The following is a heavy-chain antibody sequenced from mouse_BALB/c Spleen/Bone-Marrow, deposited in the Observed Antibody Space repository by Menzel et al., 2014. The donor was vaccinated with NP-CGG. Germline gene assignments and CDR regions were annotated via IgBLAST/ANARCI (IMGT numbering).Heavy chain of an antibody. D-gene: IGHD1-1*01. CDR2: INPANGNT. CDR1: GFNIKDAY. V-gene: IGHV14-3*02. J-gene: IGHJ3*01. Sequence: VQLQQSGAELVKPGASVKLSCTASGFNIKDAYMHWVRQRPEQGLEWIGRINPANGNTEYDPKFQGKATITADTSSNTAYLQLSSLTAEDTAGYYCVRSPVQVNFCGQGTLVTVSA. CDR3: VRSPVQVNF.